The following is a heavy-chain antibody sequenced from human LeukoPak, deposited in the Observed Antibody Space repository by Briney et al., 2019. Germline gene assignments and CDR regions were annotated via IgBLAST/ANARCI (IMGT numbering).Heavy chain of an antibody. CDR3: AISRGVQPIQH. D-gene: IGHD1-26*01. CDR2: IFHGVTT. CDR1: GSSINTPYY. Sequence: SETLSLTCTVSGSSINTPYYWAWIRQPPGEGLEWIGNIFHGVTTFYNPSLKSRVTISVDTSKNQFSLKLSSVTAADTAVYYCAISRGVQPIQHWGQGTLVTVSS. V-gene: IGHV4-38-2*02. J-gene: IGHJ1*01.